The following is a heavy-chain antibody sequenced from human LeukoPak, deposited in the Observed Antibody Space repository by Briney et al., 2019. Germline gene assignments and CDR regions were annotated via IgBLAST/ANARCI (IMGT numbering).Heavy chain of an antibody. CDR1: GFTFSGHW. V-gene: IGHV3-7*01. J-gene: IGHJ4*02. CDR3: ARDFDYGDYIDF. CDR2: INQGGSDK. Sequence: PGGSLRLSCAASGFTFSGHWMSWVRQAPGKGLEWVANINQGGSDKYYVDSVKGRFTISRDNTKNAIYLDMTNLRAEDTAVYYCARDFDYGDYIDFWGQGTLVAVSS. D-gene: IGHD4/OR15-4a*01.